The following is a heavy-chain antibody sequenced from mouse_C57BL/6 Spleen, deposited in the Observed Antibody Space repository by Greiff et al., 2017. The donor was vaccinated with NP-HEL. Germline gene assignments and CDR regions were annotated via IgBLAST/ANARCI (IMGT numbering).Heavy chain of an antibody. CDR1: GYTFTSYW. V-gene: IGHV1-69*01. D-gene: IGHD1-1*01. Sequence: VQLQQPGAELVMPGASVKLSCKASGYTFTSYWMHWVKQRPGQGLEWIGEIDPSDSYTNYNQKFKGKSTLTVDKSSSTAYMQLSSLTSEDSAVYYCATLRSPWFAYWGQGTLVTVSA. CDR3: ATLRSPWFAY. J-gene: IGHJ3*01. CDR2: IDPSDSYT.